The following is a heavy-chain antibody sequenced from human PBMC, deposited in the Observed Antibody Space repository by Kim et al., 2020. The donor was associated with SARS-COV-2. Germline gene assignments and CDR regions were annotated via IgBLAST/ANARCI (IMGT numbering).Heavy chain of an antibody. J-gene: IGHJ4*02. V-gene: IGHV3-23*01. CDR1: GFTFSSYA. D-gene: IGHD2-8*01. CDR3: AKKVPGGVLMVYAMDY. Sequence: GGSLRLSCAASGFTFSSYAMSWVRQAPGKGLEWVSAISGSGGSTYYADSVKGRFTISRDNSKNTLYLQMNSLRAEDTAVYYCAKKVPGGVLMVYAMDYWGQGTLVTVSS. CDR2: ISGSGGST.